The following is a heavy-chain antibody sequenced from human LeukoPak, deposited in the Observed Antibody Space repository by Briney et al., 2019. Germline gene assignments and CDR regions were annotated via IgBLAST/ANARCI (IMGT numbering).Heavy chain of an antibody. CDR2: ISGSGGST. D-gene: IGHD6-19*01. V-gene: IGHV3-23*01. CDR3: AKRDTGYSSGWPYDY. CDR1: GFTFSSYA. Sequence: GGSLRLPCAASGFTFSSYAMSWVRQAPGKGLEWVSAISGSGGSTYYADSVKGRFTISRDNSKNTLYLQMNSLRAEDTAVYYCAKRDTGYSSGWPYDYWGQGTLVTVSS. J-gene: IGHJ4*02.